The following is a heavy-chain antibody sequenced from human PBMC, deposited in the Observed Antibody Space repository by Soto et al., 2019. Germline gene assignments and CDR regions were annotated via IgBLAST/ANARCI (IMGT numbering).Heavy chain of an antibody. Sequence: ASVKVSCKVSGYSLNEFSMHWVRQAPGRGLEWMGGFDPEDGNTIYAQKFQGRVTVTKDTLTDTAYLELSSLRSEDTAVYYCATDTPPFTSDLPSSEYFRYWGQGTLVTVSS. CDR3: ATDTPPFTSDLPSSEYFRY. CDR2: FDPEDGNT. V-gene: IGHV1-24*01. CDR1: GYSLNEFS. J-gene: IGHJ1*01. D-gene: IGHD2-21*02.